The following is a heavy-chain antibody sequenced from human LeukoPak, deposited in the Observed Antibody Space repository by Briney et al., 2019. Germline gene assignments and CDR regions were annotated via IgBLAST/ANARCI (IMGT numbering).Heavy chain of an antibody. D-gene: IGHD3/OR15-3a*01. CDR3: ARDKDWAFDY. CDR1: GFTFSNAW. Sequence: GGSLRLSCAASGFTFSNAWMSWVRQAPGKGLEWVSHIRSSGDDIRYADSVKGRFTISRDDAKNSLFLQMNSLRAEDTAVYYCARDKDWAFDYWGQGTLVTVSS. CDR2: IRSSGDDI. J-gene: IGHJ4*02. V-gene: IGHV3-11*04.